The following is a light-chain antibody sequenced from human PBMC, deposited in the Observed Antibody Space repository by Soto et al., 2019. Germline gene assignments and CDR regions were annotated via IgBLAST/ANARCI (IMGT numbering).Light chain of an antibody. J-gene: IGLJ1*01. CDR1: SGDVGGYNY. Sequence: SALTRPGSVSGSPGQSITISCTGTSGDVGGYNYVSWSQQHPSKAPKHMIYEVTNRPSAVSPRFSGSKSSHTTSLTISGLPAEDEADYYFCSFTSGNTGYGFGTGTKGTVL. V-gene: IGLV2-14*01. CDR2: EVT. CDR3: CSFTSGNTGYG.